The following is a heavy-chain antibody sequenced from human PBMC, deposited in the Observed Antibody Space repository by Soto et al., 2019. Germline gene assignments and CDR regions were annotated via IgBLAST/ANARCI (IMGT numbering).Heavy chain of an antibody. D-gene: IGHD6-13*01. CDR3: ARAGGAIAAAAGFFDI. J-gene: IGHJ3*02. Sequence: PGGSLRLSCSASGFTFFYYAMSWVRQAPGKGLEWVSAISGGGDTYYADSVKGRFTISRDNSKNTLYLQMNSLRAEDTAVYYCARAGGAIAAAAGFFDIWVQGTMVTVSS. V-gene: IGHV3-23*01. CDR1: GFTFFYYA. CDR2: ISGGGDT.